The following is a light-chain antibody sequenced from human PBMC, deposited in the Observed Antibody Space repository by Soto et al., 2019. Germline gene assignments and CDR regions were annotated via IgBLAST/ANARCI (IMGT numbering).Light chain of an antibody. CDR3: QQSYSTLGYS. Sequence: DIQMTQSPSSLSVSVGGRVTITCRASQSISSYINWYQQKPGKAPKLLIYAASSLQSGVPSRFSGRGSGTDFTLTISSLQPEDFATYYCQQSYSTLGYSFGQGTKLEIK. CDR2: AAS. V-gene: IGKV1-39*01. CDR1: QSISSY. J-gene: IGKJ2*03.